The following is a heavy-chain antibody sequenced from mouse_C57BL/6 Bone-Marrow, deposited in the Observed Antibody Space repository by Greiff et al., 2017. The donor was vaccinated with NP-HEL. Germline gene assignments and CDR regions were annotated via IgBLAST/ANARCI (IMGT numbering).Heavy chain of an antibody. J-gene: IGHJ3*01. CDR1: GYTFTDYY. D-gene: IGHD3-2*02. V-gene: IGHV1-19*01. Sequence: VQLQQSGPVLVKPGASVKMSCKASGYTFTDYYMNWVKQSHGKSLEWIGVINPYNGGTSYNQKFKGKATLTVDKSSSTAYMELRSLTSEDSAVYYCAIDSSGYGFAYWGQGTLVTVSA. CDR3: AIDSSGYGFAY. CDR2: INPYNGGT.